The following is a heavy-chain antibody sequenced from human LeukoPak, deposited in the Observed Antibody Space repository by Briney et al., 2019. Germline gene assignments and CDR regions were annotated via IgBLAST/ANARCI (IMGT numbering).Heavy chain of an antibody. J-gene: IGHJ3*02. Sequence: GGSLRLSCTASGFTVSSSYMNWVSQAPGKRLEWVSVIYSGGNSYYADSVKGRFTFSRDNSNNTLYLQMNSLRAEDTAVYYCARVAFGGVIAGAFDIWGQGTMVTVSS. D-gene: IGHD3-16*02. CDR1: GFTVSSSY. CDR2: IYSGGNS. V-gene: IGHV3-66*02. CDR3: ARVAFGGVIAGAFDI.